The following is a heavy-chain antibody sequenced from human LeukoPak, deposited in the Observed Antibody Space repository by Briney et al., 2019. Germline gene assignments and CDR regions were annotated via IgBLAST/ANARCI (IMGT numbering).Heavy chain of an antibody. J-gene: IGHJ4*02. Sequence: KPSETLSLTCTVSGGSISSYYWSWIRQPPGKGLEWIGYIYYSGSTNYNPSLKSRVTISVDTSKKQFSLKLRSVTAADTAVYYCARVSGYDWESFYDYWGQGTLVTVSS. CDR2: IYYSGST. CDR1: GGSISSYY. CDR3: ARVSGYDWESFYDY. D-gene: IGHD5-12*01. V-gene: IGHV4-59*01.